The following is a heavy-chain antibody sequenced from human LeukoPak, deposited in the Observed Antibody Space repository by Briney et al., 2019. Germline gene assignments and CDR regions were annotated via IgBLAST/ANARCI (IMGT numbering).Heavy chain of an antibody. D-gene: IGHD3-22*01. CDR3: ARGGDSSGFDAFDI. V-gene: IGHV1-8*01. J-gene: IGHJ3*02. CDR1: GYTFTSYD. CDR2: MNPNSGNT. Sequence: EASVKVPCKASGYTFTSYDINWVRQATGQGLEWMGWMNPNSGNTGYAQKFQGRVTMTRNTSISTAYMELSSLRSEDTAVYYCARGGDSSGFDAFDIWGQGTMVTVSS.